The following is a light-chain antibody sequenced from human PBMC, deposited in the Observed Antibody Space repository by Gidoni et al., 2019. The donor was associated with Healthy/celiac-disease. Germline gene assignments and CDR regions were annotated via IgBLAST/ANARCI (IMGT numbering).Light chain of an antibody. J-gene: IGKJ2*01. V-gene: IGKV3-11*01. CDR2: DAS. Sequence: EIVLTQSPATLSLAPGERATLSCRASQSVSSYLAWYQQKPGQAPRLLIYDASNRATGIPARFSGSGSGTDFTLTISSLEPEYFAVYYCHQCSNWPKYTFGQGTKLEIK. CDR3: HQCSNWPKYT. CDR1: QSVSSY.